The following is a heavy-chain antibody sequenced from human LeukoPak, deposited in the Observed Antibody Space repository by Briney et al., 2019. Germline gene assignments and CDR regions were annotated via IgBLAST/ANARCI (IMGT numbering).Heavy chain of an antibody. CDR1: GFTFSSYA. J-gene: IGHJ6*03. Sequence: GGSLRLSCAASGFTFSSYAMHWVRQAPGKGLEWVAVISYDGSNKYYADSVKGRFTISRDNSENTLYLQMNSLRAEDTAVYYCARGDCSSTSCPRYYYYYYMDVWGKGTTVTVSS. V-gene: IGHV3-30*01. CDR2: ISYDGSNK. D-gene: IGHD2-2*01. CDR3: ARGDCSSTSCPRYYYYYYMDV.